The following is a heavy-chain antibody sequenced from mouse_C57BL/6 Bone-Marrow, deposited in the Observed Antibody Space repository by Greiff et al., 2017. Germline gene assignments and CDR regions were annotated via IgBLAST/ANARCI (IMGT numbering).Heavy chain of an antibody. CDR2: ILPGSGST. D-gene: IGHD2-2*01. J-gene: IGHJ1*03. CDR3: AMTSHYGYHWYFDV. CDR1: GYTFTGYW. V-gene: IGHV1-9*01. Sequence: LVESGAELMKPGASVKLSCKATGYTFTGYWIEWVKQRPGHGLEWIGEILPGSGSTNYNEKFKGKATFTADTSSNTAYMQLSSLTTEDSAIYYCAMTSHYGYHWYFDVWGTGTTVTVSS.